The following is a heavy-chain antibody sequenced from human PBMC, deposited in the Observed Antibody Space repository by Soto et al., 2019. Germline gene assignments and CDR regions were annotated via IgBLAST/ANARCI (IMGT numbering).Heavy chain of an antibody. D-gene: IGHD3-3*01. Sequence: SETLSLTCTVSGDSFSSDSYYWSWILQSPGKGLEWIGYVYHSGSTSYNPSLQSRVSMSIDTSKNQFSLKLSSVTAADTGIYYCAREGGVLRMSNWLDPWGQGTLVTVSS. V-gene: IGHV4-61*01. J-gene: IGHJ5*02. CDR1: GDSFSSDSYY. CDR3: AREGGVLRMSNWLDP. CDR2: VYHSGST.